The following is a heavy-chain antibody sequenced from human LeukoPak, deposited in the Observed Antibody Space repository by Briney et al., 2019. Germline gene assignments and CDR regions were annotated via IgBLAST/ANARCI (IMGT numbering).Heavy chain of an antibody. J-gene: IGHJ6*03. Sequence: SETLSLTCTVSGGSISSYYWSWIRQPAGKGLEWIGRIYTSGSTNYNPSLKSRVTISVDTSKNQFSLKLSSVTAADTAVYYCELVPAGYYYMDVWGKGTTVTVSS. V-gene: IGHV4-4*07. CDR3: ELVPAGYYYMDV. CDR2: IYTSGST. CDR1: GGSISSYY. D-gene: IGHD2-2*01.